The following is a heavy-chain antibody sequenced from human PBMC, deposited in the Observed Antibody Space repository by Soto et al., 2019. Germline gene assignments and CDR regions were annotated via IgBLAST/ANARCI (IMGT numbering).Heavy chain of an antibody. V-gene: IGHV3-30*18. D-gene: IGHD6-6*01. CDR3: AKEHSSSSFFWFDP. CDR1: GFTFSSYG. CDR2: ISYDGSNK. J-gene: IGHJ5*02. Sequence: QVQLVESGGGVVQPGRSLRLSCAASGFTFSSYGMHWVRQAPGKGLEWVAVISYDGSNKYYADSVEGRFTISRDNSKNTLYLQMNSLRAEDTAVYYCAKEHSSSSFFWFDPWGQGTLVTVSS.